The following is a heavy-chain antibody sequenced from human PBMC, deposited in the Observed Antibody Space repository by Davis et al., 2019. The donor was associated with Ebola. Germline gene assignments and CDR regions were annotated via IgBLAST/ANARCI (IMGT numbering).Heavy chain of an antibody. CDR1: GFTFSSYG. Sequence: GESLKISCAASGFTFSSYGMHWVRQAPGKGLEWVAVISYDGSNNYYADSVKGRFTISRDNSKNTLYLQMNSLRAEDTAVYYCAKGSFRSSSWTYYYYYYGMDVWGQGTTVTVSS. J-gene: IGHJ6*02. CDR2: ISYDGSNN. CDR3: AKGSFRSSSWTYYYYYYGMDV. V-gene: IGHV3-30*18. D-gene: IGHD6-13*01.